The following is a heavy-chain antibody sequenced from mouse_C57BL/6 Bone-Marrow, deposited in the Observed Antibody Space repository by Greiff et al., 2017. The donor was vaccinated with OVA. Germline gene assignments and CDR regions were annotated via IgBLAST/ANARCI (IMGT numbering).Heavy chain of an antibody. Sequence: QVQLQQSGPGLVQPSQSLSITCTVSGFSLTSYGVHWVRQSPGQGLEWLGVIWRGGSTDYNAAFMSRLSITKDNSKSQVFFKMNSLQADDTAIYYCAKTPYGYGYAMDYWGQGTSVTVSS. CDR3: AKTPYGYGYAMDY. V-gene: IGHV2-5*01. D-gene: IGHD2-2*01. CDR2: IWRGGST. J-gene: IGHJ4*01. CDR1: GFSLTSYG.